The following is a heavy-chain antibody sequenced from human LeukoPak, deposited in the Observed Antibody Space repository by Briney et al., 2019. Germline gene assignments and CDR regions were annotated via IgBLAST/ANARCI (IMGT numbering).Heavy chain of an antibody. CDR3: ARDRPSDYVWASYRYRASDFDY. Sequence: PGGSLRLSCAASGFTFSSYEMNWVRQAPGKGLEWVSYISSSGSTIYYADSVKGRFTISRDNAKHSLYLQMNSLRAEDTAVYYCARDRPSDYVWASYRYRASDFDYWGQGTLVTVSS. J-gene: IGHJ4*02. D-gene: IGHD3-16*02. CDR1: GFTFSSYE. CDR2: ISSSGSTI. V-gene: IGHV3-48*03.